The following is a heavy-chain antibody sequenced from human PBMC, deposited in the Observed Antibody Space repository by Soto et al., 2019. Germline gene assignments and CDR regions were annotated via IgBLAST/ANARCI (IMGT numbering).Heavy chain of an antibody. J-gene: IGHJ6*02. CDR2: IYYSGST. Sequence: QVQLQESGPGLVKPSQTLSLTCTVSGGSISSGDYYWSWIRQPPGKGLEWIGYIYYSGSTYYNPSIKGRVTISVDTSKTQSSRKLSSVPAADTAVYYCARGRYDIWTGQSAPYYYGMDVWGQGTTVTVSS. CDR3: ARGRYDIWTGQSAPYYYGMDV. CDR1: GGSISSGDYY. V-gene: IGHV4-30-4*01. D-gene: IGHD3-9*01.